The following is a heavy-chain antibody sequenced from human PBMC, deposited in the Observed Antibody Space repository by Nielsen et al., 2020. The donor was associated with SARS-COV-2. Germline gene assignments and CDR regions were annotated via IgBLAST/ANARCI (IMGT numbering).Heavy chain of an antibody. Sequence: GGSLRLSCAASGFTFSSYAMSWVRQAPGKGLEWVSVIYSGGSTYYADSVKGRFTISRHNSKNTLYLQMNSLRAEDTAVYYCARAIVGSYGAFDIWGQGTMVTVSS. V-gene: IGHV3-53*04. CDR1: GFTFSSYA. CDR2: IYSGGST. J-gene: IGHJ3*02. D-gene: IGHD1-26*01. CDR3: ARAIVGSYGAFDI.